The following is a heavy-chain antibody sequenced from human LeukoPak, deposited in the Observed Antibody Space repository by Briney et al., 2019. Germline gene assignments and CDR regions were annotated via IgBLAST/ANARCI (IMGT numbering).Heavy chain of an antibody. D-gene: IGHD3-10*01. CDR3: ARGRYGSGSYYLDY. V-gene: IGHV1-8*01. Sequence: VASVKVSCKASGYTFTSYDINWVRQATGQGLEWMGWMNPNSGNTGYAQKFQGRVTMTRNTSISTAYMELSSLRSEDTAVYYCARGRYGSGSYYLDYWGQGTLVTVSS. J-gene: IGHJ4*02. CDR1: GYTFTSYD. CDR2: MNPNSGNT.